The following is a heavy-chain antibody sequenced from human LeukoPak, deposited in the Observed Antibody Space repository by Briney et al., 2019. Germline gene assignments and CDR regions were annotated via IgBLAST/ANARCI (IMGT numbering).Heavy chain of an antibody. V-gene: IGHV5-51*01. D-gene: IGHD6-13*01. Sequence: GESLKISCKGSGYSFATHWIGWVRQMPGKGLEWMGIIYPGDSDTRYSPSFQGQVTISADKSISTAYLQWSSLKASDTAMYYCARAGRAEGNWFDPWGQGTLVTVSS. CDR3: ARAGRAEGNWFDP. CDR1: GYSFATHW. CDR2: IYPGDSDT. J-gene: IGHJ5*02.